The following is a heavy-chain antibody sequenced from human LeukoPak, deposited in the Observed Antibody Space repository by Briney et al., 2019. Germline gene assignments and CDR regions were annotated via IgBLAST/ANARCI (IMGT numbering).Heavy chain of an antibody. Sequence: SETLSVTCTVSGGSVSSGSYYWSWIRQPPGKGLEWVGYIYYSGSTNYNPSLKSRVTISVDTSKHQFSLKLSSVTAADTAVYYCARWVLRYFDWLLYPYGMHVWGKGTTVTVSS. CDR1: GGSVSSGSYY. CDR2: IYYSGST. V-gene: IGHV4-61*01. J-gene: IGHJ6*04. D-gene: IGHD3-9*01. CDR3: ARWVLRYFDWLLYPYGMHV.